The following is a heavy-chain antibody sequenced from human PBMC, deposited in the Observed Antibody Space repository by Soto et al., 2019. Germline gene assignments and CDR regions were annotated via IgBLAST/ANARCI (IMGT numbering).Heavy chain of an antibody. CDR3: ARDIPSVAGTALYYYGMDV. Sequence: QVQLVESGGGVVQPGRSLRLSCAASGFTFSSYGMHWVRQAPGKGLEWVAVIWYDGSNKYYADSVKGRFTISRDNSKNTLYLQMNSLRAEDTAVYYCARDIPSVAGTALYYYGMDVWGQGTTVTVSS. J-gene: IGHJ6*02. V-gene: IGHV3-33*01. CDR1: GFTFSSYG. CDR2: IWYDGSNK. D-gene: IGHD6-19*01.